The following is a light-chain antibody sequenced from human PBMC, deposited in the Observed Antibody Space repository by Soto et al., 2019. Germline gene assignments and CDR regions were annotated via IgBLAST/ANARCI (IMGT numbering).Light chain of an antibody. CDR1: QSVGSY. Sequence: IVFTQSPCTLSLSPGEGATLSCRASQSVGSYLAWYQQKPGQAPRLLIYDTSDRATGVPARFSGSGSGTDFTLTISRLEPEDFAVYYCQQRNDWPWTFGQRTKVDI. J-gene: IGKJ1*01. CDR2: DTS. V-gene: IGKV3-11*01. CDR3: QQRNDWPWT.